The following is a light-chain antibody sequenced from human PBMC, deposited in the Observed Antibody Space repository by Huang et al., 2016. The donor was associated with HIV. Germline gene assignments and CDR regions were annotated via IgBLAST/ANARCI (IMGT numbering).Light chain of an antibody. CDR3: QQYYRPPYT. CDR1: QVISNS. V-gene: IGKV1-NL1*01. Sequence: DIQMTQSPSSLSASVGDRVTITCRASQVISNSLAWYQQKPGKAPNLLITAASRLESGVPSRFSGGGSGTDYTLTISSLQPEDFATYYCQQYYRPPYTFGQGTKLDIK. J-gene: IGKJ2*01. CDR2: AAS.